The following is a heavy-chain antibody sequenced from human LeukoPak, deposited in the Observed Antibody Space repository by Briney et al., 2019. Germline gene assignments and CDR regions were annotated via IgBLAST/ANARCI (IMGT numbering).Heavy chain of an antibody. CDR3: ARGAGAFDY. V-gene: IGHV4-59*01. D-gene: IGHD6-19*01. Sequence: PSETLSLTCTVSGVSISPYYWHWIRQPPGKGLEWIGYIYYSGSTTYNPSLKSPVTISVDTSRNQFSLKLSSVTAADTAVYYCARGAGAFDYWGHGTLVTVSS. CDR1: GVSISPYY. CDR2: IYYSGST. J-gene: IGHJ4*01.